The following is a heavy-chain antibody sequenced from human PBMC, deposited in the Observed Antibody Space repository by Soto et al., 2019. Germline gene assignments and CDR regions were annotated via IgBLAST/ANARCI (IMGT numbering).Heavy chain of an antibody. J-gene: IGHJ3*02. CDR3: ARAGIVVYLLDAFDI. D-gene: IGHD3-22*01. V-gene: IGHV4-39*01. Sequence: KPSETLSLTCTVSGGSISSSISYWGWVRQPPGKGLEWIGSIYYSGDTYYNPSLKSRVTMSVDTSKNQFSLKLSSVTAADTAVYYCARAGIVVYLLDAFDIWGQGTMVTVSS. CDR1: GGSISSSISY. CDR2: IYYSGDT.